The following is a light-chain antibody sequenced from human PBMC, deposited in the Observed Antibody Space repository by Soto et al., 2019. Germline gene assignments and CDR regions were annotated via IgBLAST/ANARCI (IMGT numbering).Light chain of an antibody. CDR1: SSDVGGYKY. CDR2: DVS. Sequence: QSALTQPASVSGSPGQSITISCTGTSSDVGGYKYVSWYQQYPGKAPKLLIYDVSNRPSGVSNRVAGSKSGNTASLPISGLQAEDEADYYCSSYTSSSSYVFGTGTKVTVL. CDR3: SSYTSSSSYV. V-gene: IGLV2-14*03. J-gene: IGLJ1*01.